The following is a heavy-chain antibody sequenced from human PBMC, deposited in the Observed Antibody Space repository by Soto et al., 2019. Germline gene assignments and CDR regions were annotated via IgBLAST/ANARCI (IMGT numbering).Heavy chain of an antibody. CDR1: GGSINSGDYY. CDR2: IYYSGST. V-gene: IGHV4-30-4*01. D-gene: IGHD3-10*01. CDR3: ASLWFGEGGGMDV. Sequence: SETLSLTCTVSGGSINSGDYYWSWIRQPPGKGLEWIGYIYYSGSTYCNPSLKSRVTISVDTSKNQFSLKLSSVTAADTAVYYCASLWFGEGGGMDVWGQGTTVTVSS. J-gene: IGHJ6*02.